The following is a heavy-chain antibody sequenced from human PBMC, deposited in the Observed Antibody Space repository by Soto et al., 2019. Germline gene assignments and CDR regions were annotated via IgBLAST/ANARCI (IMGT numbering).Heavy chain of an antibody. CDR1: GDTFSSYA. CDR2: IIFTFGTT. J-gene: IGHJ3*02. CDR3: ARGLTYYYDSRGYYVPDAFDI. V-gene: IGHV1-69*13. D-gene: IGHD3-22*01. Sequence: SVKVSCKASGDTFSSYAISWVRQAPGQGLEWMGGIIFTFGTTNYAQKFQGRLTITADESTSTAYMELSSLRSEDTAVYYCARGLTYYYDSRGYYVPDAFDIWGQGTMVTVSS.